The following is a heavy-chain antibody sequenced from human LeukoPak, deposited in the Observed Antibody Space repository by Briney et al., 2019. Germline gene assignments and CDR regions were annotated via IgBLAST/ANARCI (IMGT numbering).Heavy chain of an antibody. D-gene: IGHD4-23*01. J-gene: IGHJ4*02. CDR1: GFTFSDYY. Sequence: PGGSLRLSCAASGFTFSDYYMSWIRQAPGNGLEWVSYISSSGRTIYYADSEKGRFTISRDNSKNTLYLQMNSLRAEDTAIYYCARGAHKRDDYGGFFDYWGQGTLVTVSS. CDR3: ARGAHKRDDYGGFFDY. V-gene: IGHV3-11*04. CDR2: ISSSGRTI.